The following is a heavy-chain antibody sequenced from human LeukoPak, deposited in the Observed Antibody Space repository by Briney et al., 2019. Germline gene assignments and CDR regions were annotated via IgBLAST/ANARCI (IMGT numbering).Heavy chain of an antibody. Sequence: GGSLRLSCAASGFTFSSYGFHWVRQAPGKGLEWVAFIRFDGSNKYYADSVKGQFTISRDNSKNTLYLQMNSLRAEDTAVYYCAEDITIFGVARDWAFDIWGQGTMVTVSS. V-gene: IGHV3-30*02. CDR3: AEDITIFGVARDWAFDI. D-gene: IGHD3-3*01. J-gene: IGHJ3*02. CDR1: GFTFSSYG. CDR2: IRFDGSNK.